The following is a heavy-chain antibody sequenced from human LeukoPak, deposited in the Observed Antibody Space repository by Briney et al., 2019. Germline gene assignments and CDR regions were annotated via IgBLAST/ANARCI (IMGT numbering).Heavy chain of an antibody. J-gene: IGHJ4*02. Sequence: GGSLRLSCAASGFTFDDYAMHWVRQAPGKGLEWVSGISWNSGSIGHADSVKGRFTISRDNAKNSLYLQMNSLRAEDTALYYCAKDKGPNYGDQASFDYWGQGTLVTVSS. V-gene: IGHV3-9*01. CDR1: GFTFDDYA. CDR3: AKDKGPNYGDQASFDY. D-gene: IGHD4-17*01. CDR2: ISWNSGSI.